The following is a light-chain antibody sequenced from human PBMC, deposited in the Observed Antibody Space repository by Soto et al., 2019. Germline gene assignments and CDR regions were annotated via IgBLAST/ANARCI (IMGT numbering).Light chain of an antibody. CDR2: DSS. CDR1: QSVSSY. CDR3: QQRSNWPLT. Sequence: EIVLTQFPATLSLSPGDGATLSCRASQSVSSYLAWYQQKRGQAPRLLIYDSSNRATGIPARFSGSGSGTDFSLIISSLVPEDFAVYYCQQRSNWPLTFGGGTKVEIK. J-gene: IGKJ4*01. V-gene: IGKV3-11*01.